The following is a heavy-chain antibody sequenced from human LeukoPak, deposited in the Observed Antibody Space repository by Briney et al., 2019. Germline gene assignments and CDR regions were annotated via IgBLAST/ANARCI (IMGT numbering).Heavy chain of an antibody. D-gene: IGHD4-17*01. CDR2: IYYSGST. J-gene: IGHJ3*02. V-gene: IGHV4-39*07. CDR1: GGSISSSSYY. Sequence: SETLSLTCTVSGGSISSSSYYWGWIRQPPGKGLEWIGSIYYSGSTYYNPSLKSRVTISVDTSKNQLSLKLSSVTAADTAVYYCARDQCPHDYGKSDREDDAFDIWGQGTMVTVSS. CDR3: ARDQCPHDYGKSDREDDAFDI.